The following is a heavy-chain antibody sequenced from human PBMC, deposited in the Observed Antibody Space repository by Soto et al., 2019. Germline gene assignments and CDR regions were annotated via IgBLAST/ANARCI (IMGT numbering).Heavy chain of an antibody. CDR3: ARVEWELRGNYHYGMDV. V-gene: IGHV1-69*06. D-gene: IGHD1-26*01. J-gene: IGHJ6*02. Sequence: GASVKVSCKASGGTFSSYAISWVRQAPGQGLEWMGGIIPIFGTANYAQKFQGRVTITADKSTSTAYMELSSLRSEDTAVYYCARVEWELRGNYHYGMDVWGQGTTVTVSS. CDR2: IIPIFGTA. CDR1: GGTFSSYA.